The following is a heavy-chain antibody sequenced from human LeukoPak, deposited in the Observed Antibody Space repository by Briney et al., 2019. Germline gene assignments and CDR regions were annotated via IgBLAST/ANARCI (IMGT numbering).Heavy chain of an antibody. J-gene: IGHJ4*02. CDR2: ISYGGST. CDR1: GGSISSYY. CDR3: TRDRRDGYNYVDI. V-gene: IGHV4-59*01. D-gene: IGHD5-24*01. Sequence: SETLSLTCTVSGGSISSYYWSWIRQPPGKGLEWIGYISYGGSTNYNPSLKSRVTMSVDTSKNQFSLKLSSVTAADTAVYYCTRDRRDGYNYVDIWGQGTLVTVSS.